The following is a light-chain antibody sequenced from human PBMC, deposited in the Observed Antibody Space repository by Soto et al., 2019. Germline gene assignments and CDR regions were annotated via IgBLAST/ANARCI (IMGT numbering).Light chain of an antibody. Sequence: QAVVTQSPSASASLGASVKLTCTLSSGHSNYAIAWHQQQPEKGPRYLMKLNSDGSHRKGDGIPDRFSGSSSGTERYLTISRLQSEDEADYYCQTWGTGIQVFGGGTKLTVL. V-gene: IGLV4-69*01. CDR2: LNSDGSH. CDR1: SGHSNYA. CDR3: QTWGTGIQV. J-gene: IGLJ2*01.